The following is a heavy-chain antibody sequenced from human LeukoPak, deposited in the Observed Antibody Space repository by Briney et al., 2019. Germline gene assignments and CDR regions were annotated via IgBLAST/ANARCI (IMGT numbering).Heavy chain of an antibody. V-gene: IGHV3-74*01. CDR3: GRSGDFWSGSGVAY. CDR2: IKSDGNIT. D-gene: IGHD3-3*01. Sequence: GGSLRLSCAASGFTFSNYWMYWVRQAPGKGLVWVSQIKSDGNITNYADSVKGRFTISRDSAKNTLFLQMNSLRAEDTAVYYCGRSGDFWSGSGVAYWGQGTLVTVSS. CDR1: GFTFSNYW. J-gene: IGHJ4*02.